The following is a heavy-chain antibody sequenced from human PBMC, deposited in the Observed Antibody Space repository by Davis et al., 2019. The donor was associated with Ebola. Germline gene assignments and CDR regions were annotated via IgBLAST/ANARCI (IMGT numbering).Heavy chain of an antibody. CDR3: ARTSTYYYDSSGPYYFDY. CDR1: GFTFSSYA. Sequence: GESLKISCAASGFTFSSYAMSWVRQAPGKGLEWVSAISGSGGSTYYADSVKGRFTISRDNSKNTLYLQMNSLRAEDTAVYYCARTSTYYYDSSGPYYFDYWGQGTLVTVSS. D-gene: IGHD3-22*01. J-gene: IGHJ4*02. V-gene: IGHV3-23*01. CDR2: ISGSGGST.